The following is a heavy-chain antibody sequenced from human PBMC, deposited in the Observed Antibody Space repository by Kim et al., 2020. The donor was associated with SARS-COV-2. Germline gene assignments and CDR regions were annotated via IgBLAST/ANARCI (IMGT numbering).Heavy chain of an antibody. V-gene: IGHV1-69*02. Sequence: SVKVSCKASGGTFSSYTISWVRQAPGQGLEWMGRIIPILGIANYAQKFQGRVTITADKSTSTAYMELSSLRSEDTAVYYCARGSSSSWYRFDPWGQGTLVTVSS. D-gene: IGHD6-13*01. J-gene: IGHJ5*02. CDR2: IIPILGIA. CDR1: GGTFSSYT. CDR3: ARGSSSSWYRFDP.